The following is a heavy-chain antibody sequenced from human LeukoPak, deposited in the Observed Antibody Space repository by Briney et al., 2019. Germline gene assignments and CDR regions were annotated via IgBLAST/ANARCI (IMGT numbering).Heavy chain of an antibody. Sequence: SETLSLTCTVSSGSIGSYYWSWIRQPPRKGLEWIGYNYYTGSTDYNPSLKSRVTILVDRSKNQFSLKLSSLTAADTAVYYCARDGITMRILEYWGQGTLVTVSS. V-gene: IGHV4-59*01. CDR2: NYYTGST. J-gene: IGHJ4*02. CDR3: ARDGITMRILEY. CDR1: SGSIGSYY. D-gene: IGHD3-10*01.